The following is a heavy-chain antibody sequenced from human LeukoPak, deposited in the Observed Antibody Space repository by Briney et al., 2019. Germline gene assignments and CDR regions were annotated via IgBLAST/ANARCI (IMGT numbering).Heavy chain of an antibody. D-gene: IGHD3-10*01. CDR1: GFTFATSA. J-gene: IGHJ3*02. V-gene: IGHV3-23*01. Sequence: GGSLRLSCVASGFTFATSAMSWVRQAPGQGLEWVSAISGNGGSTYYADSVKGHSTISRDNSKNTLYLQMNSLRDEDTAVYYCAKFSASGYYGSGRGAFDIWGQGTMVTVSS. CDR2: ISGNGGST. CDR3: AKFSASGYYGSGRGAFDI.